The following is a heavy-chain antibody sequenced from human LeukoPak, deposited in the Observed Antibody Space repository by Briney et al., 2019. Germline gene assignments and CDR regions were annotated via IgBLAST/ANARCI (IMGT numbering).Heavy chain of an antibody. CDR3: AREGSGYTYGRGSYFDY. D-gene: IGHD5-18*01. J-gene: IGHJ4*01. Sequence: ASVKVSCKASEYTLTVYYIHWVRQAPGQGLEWMGRINPNSGDTNFAQKFQGRVTMTRDTSISTAYMDLSGLRPDDTAVYYCAREGSGYTYGRGSYFDYWGHGILVTVSS. CDR2: INPNSGDT. V-gene: IGHV1-2*06. CDR1: EYTLTVYY.